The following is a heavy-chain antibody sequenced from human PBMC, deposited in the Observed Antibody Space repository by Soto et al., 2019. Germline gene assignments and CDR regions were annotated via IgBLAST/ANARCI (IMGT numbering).Heavy chain of an antibody. CDR3: AADPYYYDSSNYYSFDH. J-gene: IGHJ4*02. CDR2: IVAGSGNT. CDR1: GFTLRSSS. V-gene: IGHV1-58*01. Sequence: GASVKVCCEASGFTLRSSSVEWVREARGQRLEWIGWIVAGSGNTHYAQKFQERVTITRDMSTSTAYLELSSLSSEDTAVYYCAADPYYYDSSNYYSFDHWGQGTLVPVSS. D-gene: IGHD3-22*01.